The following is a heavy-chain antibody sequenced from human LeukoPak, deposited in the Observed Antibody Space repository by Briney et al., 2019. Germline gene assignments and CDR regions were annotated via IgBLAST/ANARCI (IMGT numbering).Heavy chain of an antibody. CDR2: IKQGGSEK. CDR1: GFIFNNYW. Sequence: PGGSLRLSCAASGFIFNNYWMSWVRQAPGKGLEWVANIKQGGSEKYYVDSVKGRFTISRDNSKNTLYLQMNSLRAEDTAVYYCAKDRLGSSDYWGQGTLVTVSS. J-gene: IGHJ4*02. V-gene: IGHV3-7*01. D-gene: IGHD3-9*01. CDR3: AKDRLGSSDY.